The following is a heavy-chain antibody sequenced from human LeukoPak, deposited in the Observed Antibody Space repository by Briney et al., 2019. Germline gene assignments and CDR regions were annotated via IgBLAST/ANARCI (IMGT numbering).Heavy chain of an antibody. D-gene: IGHD2-2*01. CDR2: ISSSSSYI. CDR1: GFTFSSYS. Sequence: GGSLRLSCAASGFTFSSYSMNWVRQAPGKGLEWVSSISSSSSYIYYADSVKGRFTISRDNAKNSLYLQMNSLRAEDTAVYYCARSEGYCSSTSCFSPIDYWGQGTLVTVSS. V-gene: IGHV3-21*01. J-gene: IGHJ4*02. CDR3: ARSEGYCSSTSCFSPIDY.